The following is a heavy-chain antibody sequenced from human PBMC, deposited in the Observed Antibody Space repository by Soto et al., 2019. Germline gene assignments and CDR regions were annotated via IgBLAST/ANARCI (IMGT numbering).Heavy chain of an antibody. CDR3: ARDYTAAAHFDY. CDR1: GFTFSSDA. J-gene: IGHJ4*02. D-gene: IGHD6-13*01. V-gene: IGHV3-30-3*01. Sequence: PGGSLRLSCAASGFTFSSDAMHWVRQAPGKGLEWVAVISYDGSNKYYADSVKGRFTISRDNSKNTLYLQMNTLRAEDTAVYYCARDYTAAAHFDYWGQGTLVTVSS. CDR2: ISYDGSNK.